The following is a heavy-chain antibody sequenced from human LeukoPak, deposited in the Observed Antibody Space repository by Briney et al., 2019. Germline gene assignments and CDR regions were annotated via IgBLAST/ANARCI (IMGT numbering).Heavy chain of an antibody. J-gene: IGHJ3*01. Sequence: AWVKLSCTSSGYIFTDCNMHWVRDAPGQGLELKGLFNPASGGTKYAQKFQGRVTMTRDTSINTAYMELSRLGLDDKAVRYCARAVYYCGSHRCHDPFGYWGQGTLVTVSS. CDR1: GYIFTDCN. CDR3: ARAVYYCGSHRCHDPFGY. D-gene: IGHD4-23*01. CDR2: FNPASGGT. V-gene: IGHV1-2*02.